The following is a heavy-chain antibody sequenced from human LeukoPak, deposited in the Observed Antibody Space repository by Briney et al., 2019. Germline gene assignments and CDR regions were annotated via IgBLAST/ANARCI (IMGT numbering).Heavy chain of an antibody. Sequence: GGSLRLSCAASGFTFSSYDMNWVRQAPGKGLEWVSYISRSSSIIYYADSVKGRFTISRDNAKNSLYLQMNSLRAEDTAVYYCARGGAVAGTVFFDYWGQGTLVTVSS. CDR1: GFTFSSYD. CDR2: ISRSSSII. V-gene: IGHV3-48*01. D-gene: IGHD6-19*01. J-gene: IGHJ4*02. CDR3: ARGGAVAGTVFFDY.